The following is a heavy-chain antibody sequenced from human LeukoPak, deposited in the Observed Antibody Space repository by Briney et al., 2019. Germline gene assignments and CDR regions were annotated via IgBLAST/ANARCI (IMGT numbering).Heavy chain of an antibody. CDR2: ISGSGGST. D-gene: IGHD2-2*01. V-gene: IGHV3-23*01. CDR1: GFTFSSYA. J-gene: IGHJ4*02. CDR3: AKDSAVVVPAAMGSEPFDY. Sequence: PGGSLRLSCAASGFTFSSYAMSWVRQAPGKGLEWVSAISGSGGSTYYADSVKGRFTISRDNSKNTLYLQMNSLRAEDTAVYYCAKDSAVVVPAAMGSEPFDYWGQGTLVTVSS.